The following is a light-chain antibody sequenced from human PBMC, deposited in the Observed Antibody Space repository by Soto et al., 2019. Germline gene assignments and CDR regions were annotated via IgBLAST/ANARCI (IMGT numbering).Light chain of an antibody. CDR3: GSWDDNLNGGV. V-gene: IGLV1-44*01. Sequence: QSVLTQPPSASGTPGQRVTISFSGISSNIGTYTVNWYQQLPGTAHKLLSYTDYQRPSGVPDRFTGSKSGTSASLAINGLQSEDEADAYCGSWDDNLNGGVFGGGTKLTAL. CDR1: SSNIGTYT. J-gene: IGLJ3*02. CDR2: TDY.